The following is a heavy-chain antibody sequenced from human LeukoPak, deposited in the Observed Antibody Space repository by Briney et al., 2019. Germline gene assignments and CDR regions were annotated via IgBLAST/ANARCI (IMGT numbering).Heavy chain of an antibody. J-gene: IGHJ2*01. V-gene: IGHV1-46*01. CDR1: GYTFTSYY. CDR2: INPNSGNT. CDR3: AREKYYYDSSGYYQRYWYFDL. Sequence: ASVKVSCKASGYTFTSYYMHWVRQAPGQGLEWMGIINPNSGNTSYAQKFQGRVTMTRDTSTSTVYMELSSLRSEDTAVYYCAREKYYYDSSGYYQRYWYFDLWGHGTLVTVSS. D-gene: IGHD3-22*01.